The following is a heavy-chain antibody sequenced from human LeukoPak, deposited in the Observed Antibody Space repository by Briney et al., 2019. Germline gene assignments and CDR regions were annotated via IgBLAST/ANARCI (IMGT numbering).Heavy chain of an antibody. D-gene: IGHD3-22*01. CDR3: ARGGGGGVYDSSGYYSSSPQFDY. CDR2: IYPGDSDT. V-gene: IGHV5-51*01. Sequence: GESLKISCKGSGYSFTSYWIGWVRQMPGKGLEWMGIIYPGDSDTRYSPSFQGQVTISADKSISTAYLQWSSLKASDTAMYYCARGGGGGVYDSSGYYSSSPQFDYWGQGTLVTVSS. J-gene: IGHJ4*02. CDR1: GYSFTSYW.